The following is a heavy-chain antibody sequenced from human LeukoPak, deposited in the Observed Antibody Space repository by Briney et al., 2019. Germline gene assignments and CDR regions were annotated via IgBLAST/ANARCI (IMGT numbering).Heavy chain of an antibody. CDR3: AKVAMGYYYDSSGLTLDY. V-gene: IGHV3-23*01. Sequence: SGGSLRLSCAASGFTFSSYAMSWVRQAPGKGLEWVSAISGSGGSTYYADSVKGRFTISRDNSKNTLYLQMNSLRAEDTAVYYCAKVAMGYYYDSSGLTLDYWGQRTLVTVSS. J-gene: IGHJ4*02. CDR2: ISGSGGST. CDR1: GFTFSSYA. D-gene: IGHD3-22*01.